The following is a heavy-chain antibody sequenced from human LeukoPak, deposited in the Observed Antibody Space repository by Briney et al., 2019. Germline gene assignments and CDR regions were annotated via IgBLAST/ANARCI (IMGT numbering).Heavy chain of an antibody. CDR2: IYSSGST. Sequence: PSETLSLTCTVSGGSISSFYWSWIRQPAGKGLEWIGRIYSSGSTNYNPSLKSRVTMSRDTSKNQISLKVNSVTAADTAVYYCARTPGVDAFDIWGQGTMVTVSS. D-gene: IGHD3-10*01. CDR1: GGSISSFY. CDR3: ARTPGVDAFDI. J-gene: IGHJ3*02. V-gene: IGHV4-4*07.